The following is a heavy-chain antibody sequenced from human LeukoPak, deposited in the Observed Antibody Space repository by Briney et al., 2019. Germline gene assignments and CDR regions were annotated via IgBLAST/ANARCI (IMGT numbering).Heavy chain of an antibody. V-gene: IGHV1-69*13. J-gene: IGHJ6*02. CDR1: GGTFSSYA. CDR3: ARESDSSSYFYNYYYGMDV. CDR2: IIPIFGTA. D-gene: IGHD6-13*01. Sequence: GASVKVSCKASGGTFSSYAISWARQAPGQGLEWMGGIIPIFGTANYAQKFQGRVTITADESTSTAYMELSSLRSEDTAVYYCARESDSSSYFYNYYYGMDVWGQGTTVTVSS.